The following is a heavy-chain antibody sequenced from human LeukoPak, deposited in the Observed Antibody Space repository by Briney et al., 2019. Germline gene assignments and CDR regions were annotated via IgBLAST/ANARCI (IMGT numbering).Heavy chain of an antibody. J-gene: IGHJ4*02. Sequence: GGSLTLSCAASGFTFSRYAMHWVRQPPGKGLEWVAVISYDGSNKYYADSVKGRFTLSRDNSKNTLYLQMNSLRAEDTAVYYCARDESTWVTTNFDYWGQGTLVTVSS. CDR1: GFTFSRYA. CDR2: ISYDGSNK. CDR3: ARDESTWVTTNFDY. D-gene: IGHD4-17*01. V-gene: IGHV3-30*04.